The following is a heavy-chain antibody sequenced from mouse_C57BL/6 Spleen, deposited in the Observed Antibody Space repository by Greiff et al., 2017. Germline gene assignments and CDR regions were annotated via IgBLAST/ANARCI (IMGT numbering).Heavy chain of an antibody. V-gene: IGHV1-82*01. CDR2: IYPGDGDT. CDR1: GYAFSSSW. Sequence: VKLQESGPELVKPGASVKISCKASGYAFSSSWMNWVKQRPGKGLEWIGRIYPGDGDTNYNGKFKGKATLTADKSSSTAYMQLSSLTSEDSAVYFCARWDYYGSSPMDYWGQGTSVTVSS. D-gene: IGHD1-1*01. J-gene: IGHJ4*01. CDR3: ARWDYYGSSPMDY.